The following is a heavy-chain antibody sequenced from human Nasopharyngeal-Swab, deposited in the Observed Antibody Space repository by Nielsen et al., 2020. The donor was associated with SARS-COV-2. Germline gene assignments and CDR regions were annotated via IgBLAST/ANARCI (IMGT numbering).Heavy chain of an antibody. CDR2: ISSSSSYI. CDR1: GFTFRSHN. CDR3: ATAFGVTMISPCNY. Sequence: GSLKISCATSGFTFRSHNMNWVRQAPGKGLEWVSSISSSSSYIYYADSVKGRFTISRDNAKNSLYLQMNSLRAEDTAVYYCATAFGVTMISPCNYWGQGTLVTVSS. J-gene: IGHJ4*02. V-gene: IGHV3-21*01. D-gene: IGHD3-22*01.